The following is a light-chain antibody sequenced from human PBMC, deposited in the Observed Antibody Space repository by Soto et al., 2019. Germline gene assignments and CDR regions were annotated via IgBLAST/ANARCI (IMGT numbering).Light chain of an antibody. CDR1: SSNIGAGYD. CDR3: QSDIRSLSGYV. CDR2: GNS. J-gene: IGLJ1*01. V-gene: IGLV1-40*01. Sequence: QSVLTQPPSVSAAPGQRVTISCTGSSSNIGAGYDVHWYQQLPGTAHKLLIYGNSNRPSGVPDRFSGSKSGTSASLAITGLQAEDEADYYCQSDIRSLSGYVFGTWTKASV.